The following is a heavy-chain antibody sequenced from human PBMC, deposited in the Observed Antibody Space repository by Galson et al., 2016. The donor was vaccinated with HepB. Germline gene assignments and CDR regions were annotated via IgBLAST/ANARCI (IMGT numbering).Heavy chain of an antibody. V-gene: IGHV3-21*01. CDR1: GFTFRSYT. Sequence: SLRLSCAASGFTFRSYTMNWVRQAPGKGLEWVSSISSGSSYIYYADSVKGRFTISRDNAKNSLYLQMNSLRAEDTAVYYCASDRHSDTWYAPLDAFDIWGQGTMVTVSS. D-gene: IGHD6-13*01. CDR3: ASDRHSDTWYAPLDAFDI. J-gene: IGHJ3*02. CDR2: ISSGSSYI.